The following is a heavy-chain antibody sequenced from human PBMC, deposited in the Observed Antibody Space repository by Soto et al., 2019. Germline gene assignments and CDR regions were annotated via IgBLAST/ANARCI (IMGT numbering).Heavy chain of an antibody. CDR2: IYHTGST. J-gene: IGHJ4*02. CDR1: GGSITSYY. V-gene: IGHV4-59*01. CDR3: ASDGGDRRFDY. D-gene: IGHD3-10*01. Sequence: QVQLQESGPGLVKPSETLSLTCTVSGGSITSYYWTWIRQPPGKGLEWVGYIYHTGSTSYNASLRSRVTISVDTSKNQFSLKLSSVTAADTAVDYCASDGGDRRFDYWGQGTPGTVSS.